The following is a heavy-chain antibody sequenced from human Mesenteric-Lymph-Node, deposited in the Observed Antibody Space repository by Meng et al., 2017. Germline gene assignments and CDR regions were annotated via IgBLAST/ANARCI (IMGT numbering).Heavy chain of an antibody. Sequence: SETLSLTCTVSGGSISSSSYYWGWIRQPPGKGLEWIGSIYYSGSTYYNPSLKSRVTISVDSSKTQFSLTLSSLTAADTAMYYCATKSGRYYGYYFDYWGQGTLVTVS. D-gene: IGHD1-26*01. CDR2: IYYSGST. CDR3: ATKSGRYYGYYFDY. J-gene: IGHJ4*02. V-gene: IGHV4-39*07. CDR1: GGSISSSSYY.